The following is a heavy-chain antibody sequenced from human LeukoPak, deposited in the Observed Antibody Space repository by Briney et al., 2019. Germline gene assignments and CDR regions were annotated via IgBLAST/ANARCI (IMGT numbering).Heavy chain of an antibody. CDR1: GFTFSSSA. CDR2: IRGSGRGGST. Sequence: GGSLRLSCAVYGFTFSSSAMSWVRQAPGRGREWVSSIRGSGRGGSTYYAGSVKGRFTIPRDNAKNSLYLQMNSLRAEDTAVYYCARDLMGIAYRGAFYYWGQGTLVTVSS. D-gene: IGHD6-13*01. CDR3: ARDLMGIAYRGAFYY. V-gene: IGHV3-23*01. J-gene: IGHJ4*02.